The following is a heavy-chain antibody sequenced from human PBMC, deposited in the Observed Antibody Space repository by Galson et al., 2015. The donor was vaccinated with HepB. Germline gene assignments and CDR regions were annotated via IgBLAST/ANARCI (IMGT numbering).Heavy chain of an antibody. CDR2: ISAYNGNT. V-gene: IGHV1-18*01. D-gene: IGHD1-1*01. CDR3: ASRAPEAATGEGARGAFDI. Sequence: SVKVSCKASGYTFTSYGISWVRQAPGQGLEWMGWISAYNGNTNYAQKLQGRVTMTTDTSTSTAYMELRSLRSDDTAVYYCASRAPEAATGEGARGAFDIWGQGTMVTVSS. CDR1: GYTFTSYG. J-gene: IGHJ3*02.